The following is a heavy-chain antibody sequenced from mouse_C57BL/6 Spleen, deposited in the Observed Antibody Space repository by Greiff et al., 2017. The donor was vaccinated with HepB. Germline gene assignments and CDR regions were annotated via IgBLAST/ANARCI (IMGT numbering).Heavy chain of an antibody. CDR3: AYYGSASAIDY. CDR2: IYPRSGNT. CDR1: GYTFTSYG. Sequence: QVQLKQSGAELARPGASVKLSCKASGYTFTSYGISWVKQRTGQGLEWIGEIYPRSGNTYYNEKFKGKATLTADKSSSTAYMELSNLTSEDSAVYFCAYYGSASAIDYWGQGTSVTVSS. D-gene: IGHD1-1*01. J-gene: IGHJ4*01. V-gene: IGHV1-81*01.